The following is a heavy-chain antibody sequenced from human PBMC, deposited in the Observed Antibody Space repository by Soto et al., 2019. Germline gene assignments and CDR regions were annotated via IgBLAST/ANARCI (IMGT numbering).Heavy chain of an antibody. CDR3: ARMGTLTGYAVAY. CDR1: VYTFTSYY. V-gene: IGHV1-46*01. D-gene: IGHD3-9*01. J-gene: IGHJ4*02. CDR2: TNPSGGST. Sequence: GASVKVSCKASVYTFTSYYMHWVRQAPGQGLEWMGITNPSGGSTSYAQKFQGRVTMTRDTSTSTVYMELSSLRSEDTAVYYCARMGTLTGYAVAYWGQGTLVTVSS.